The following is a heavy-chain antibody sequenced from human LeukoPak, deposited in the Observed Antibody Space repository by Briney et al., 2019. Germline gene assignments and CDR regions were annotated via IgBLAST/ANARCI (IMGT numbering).Heavy chain of an antibody. J-gene: IGHJ3*02. CDR2: IYYSGST. D-gene: IGHD2-2*01. CDR3: AKIVVVPAAMPSAFDI. Sequence: SETLSLTCTVSGGSISSSSYYWGWIRQPPGKGLEWIGSIYYSGSTYYNPSLKSRVTISVDTSKNQFSLKLSSVTAADTAVYYCAKIVVVPAAMPSAFDIWGQGTMVTVSS. V-gene: IGHV4-39*01. CDR1: GGSISSSSYY.